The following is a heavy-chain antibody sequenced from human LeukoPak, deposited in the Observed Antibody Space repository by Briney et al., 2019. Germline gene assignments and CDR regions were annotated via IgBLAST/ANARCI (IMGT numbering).Heavy chain of an antibody. D-gene: IGHD3-3*01. CDR3: ATGARFLEWLLYDY. Sequence: ASVKVSCKASGYTFTSYAMHWVRQAPGQRLEWMGWINAGNGNTKYSQKFQGRVTITRDTSASTAYMELSSLRSEDTAVYYCATGARFLEWLLYDYWGQGTLVTVSS. CDR1: GYTFTSYA. J-gene: IGHJ4*02. V-gene: IGHV1-3*01. CDR2: INAGNGNT.